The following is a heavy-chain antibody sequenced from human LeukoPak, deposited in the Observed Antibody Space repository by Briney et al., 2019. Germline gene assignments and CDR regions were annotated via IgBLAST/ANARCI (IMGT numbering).Heavy chain of an antibody. V-gene: IGHV3-11*01. CDR3: ARDVLR. D-gene: IGHD2-15*01. CDR1: GFTFSSYY. Sequence: GGSLRLSCAASGFTFSSYYMSWIRQAPGKGLEWVSYISNSGSTLDYADSVKGRFTISRDNVKNSLYLQMNSLRAEDTAVYYCARDVLRRGQGTLVTVSS. J-gene: IGHJ4*02. CDR2: ISNSGSTL.